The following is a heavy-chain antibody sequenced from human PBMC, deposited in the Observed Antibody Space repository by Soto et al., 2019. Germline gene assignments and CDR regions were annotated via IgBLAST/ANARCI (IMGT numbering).Heavy chain of an antibody. Sequence: GGSLRLSCAASGFTFSSYGMHWVRQAPGKGLEWVAVIWYDGSNKYYADSVKGRFTISRDNSKNTLYLQMNSLRAEDTAVYYCARDAAWRSTGIYYFEYWGQGTLVTVSS. J-gene: IGHJ4*02. D-gene: IGHD2-15*01. CDR2: IWYDGSNK. CDR3: ARDAAWRSTGIYYFEY. CDR1: GFTFSSYG. V-gene: IGHV3-33*01.